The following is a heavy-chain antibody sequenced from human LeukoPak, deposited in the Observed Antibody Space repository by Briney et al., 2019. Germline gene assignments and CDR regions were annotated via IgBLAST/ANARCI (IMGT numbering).Heavy chain of an antibody. CDR2: IIPMSNTV. J-gene: IGHJ4*02. CDR1: GYTFSIYS. V-gene: IGHV1-69*06. D-gene: IGHD2-15*01. Sequence: ASVKVSCKASGYTFSIYSISWVRQAPGLGLEWMGRIIPMSNTVDYAQRFQDRVTITADKSTGTVYMELSSLRSDDTAVYYCARGFCTSGHCYNDFDYWGQGTQVTVSS. CDR3: ARGFCTSGHCYNDFDY.